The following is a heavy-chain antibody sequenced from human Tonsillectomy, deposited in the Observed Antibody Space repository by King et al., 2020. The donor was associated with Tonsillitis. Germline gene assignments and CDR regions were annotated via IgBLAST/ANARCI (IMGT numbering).Heavy chain of an antibody. J-gene: IGHJ3*02. CDR2: IKPDGSEK. CDR1: GFTFSTYW. D-gene: IGHD3-10*01. Sequence: VQLVESGGGLVQPGGSLRLSCAASGFTFSTYWMSWVRQAPGKGLEWVAHIKPDGSEKYYVDSVKGRFTISRDNAKNSLYLQMNSLRAEDTAVYYCASTGGAVDSWGQGTMGTGSS. V-gene: IGHV3-7*03. CDR3: ASTGGAVDS.